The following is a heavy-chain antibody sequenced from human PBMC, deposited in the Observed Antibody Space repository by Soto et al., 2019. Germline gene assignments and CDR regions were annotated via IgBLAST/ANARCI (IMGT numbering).Heavy chain of an antibody. CDR3: ARETVPPSYHYYDC. V-gene: IGHV3-53*01. Sequence: PGGSLRLSCAASGFTVISSYMSWVRQAPGRGLEWVSTIFSGGTTHYADSVQGRFTISRDSSKNTLFLQLNSLRAEDTAIYYCARETVPPSYHYYDCWGQGTQVTVSS. J-gene: IGHJ4*02. CDR1: GFTVISSY. CDR2: IFSGGTT. D-gene: IGHD2-2*02.